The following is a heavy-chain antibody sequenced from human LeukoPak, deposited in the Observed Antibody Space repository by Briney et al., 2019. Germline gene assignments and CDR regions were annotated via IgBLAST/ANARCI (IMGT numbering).Heavy chain of an antibody. J-gene: IGHJ3*02. CDR2: IYYSGST. D-gene: IGHD4-17*01. CDR1: GGSISSYY. V-gene: IGHV4-59*01. CDR3: ARDLVTVTKGFDI. Sequence: SETLSLTCTVSGGSISSYYWSWIRQPPGKGLEWIGYIYYSGSTNYNPSLKSRVTISIDTSKNQFSLKRRSVTAADTAVYYCARDLVTVTKGFDIWGQGTMVSVSS.